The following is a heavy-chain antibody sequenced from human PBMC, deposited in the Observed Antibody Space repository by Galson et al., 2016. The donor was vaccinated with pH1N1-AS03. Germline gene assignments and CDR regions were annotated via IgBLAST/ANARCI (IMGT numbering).Heavy chain of an antibody. J-gene: IGHJ6*02. D-gene: IGHD3-10*01. Sequence: SLRLSCAASGFTFSSYAMSWVRQAPGKGLEWVSGISGSGSGDSTYYTDSVKGRFTISRDNSKNTLYLQMNSLRAEDTAVYYCAKAPTMVRGVRYGMDVWGQGTMVTVSS. CDR2: ISGSGSGDST. CDR3: AKAPTMVRGVRYGMDV. V-gene: IGHV3-23*01. CDR1: GFTFSSYA.